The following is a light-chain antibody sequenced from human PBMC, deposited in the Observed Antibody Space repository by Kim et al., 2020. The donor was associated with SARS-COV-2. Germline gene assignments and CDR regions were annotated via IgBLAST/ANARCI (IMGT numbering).Light chain of an antibody. CDR3: QQRSNWPPYT. V-gene: IGKV3D-20*02. CDR2: GAS. Sequence: EIVVTQSPDTLSLSPGERATLSCRASQSVNSNYLAWYQHKPGQAPRLLIYGASNRATGIPDRFSGSGSGTDFTLTISSLEPEDFAVYYCQQRSNWPPYTFGQGTKLEI. J-gene: IGKJ2*01. CDR1: QSVNSNY.